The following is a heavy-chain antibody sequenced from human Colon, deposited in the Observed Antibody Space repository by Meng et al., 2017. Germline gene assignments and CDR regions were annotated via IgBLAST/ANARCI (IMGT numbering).Heavy chain of an antibody. CDR1: GDSVSSNTAA. J-gene: IGHJ4*02. Sequence: QVQMQQSGPGLVKPSQTLSLTCVIPGDSVSSNTAAWNWIRQSPSRGLEWLGRTYYRSKWYNAYAVSVKSRMTFNADTSKNQVSLQVNSVTPEDTAVYYCARDHGYSYGLPLDYWGQGILVTVSS. CDR2: TYYRSKWYN. D-gene: IGHD5-18*01. V-gene: IGHV6-1*01. CDR3: ARDHGYSYGLPLDY.